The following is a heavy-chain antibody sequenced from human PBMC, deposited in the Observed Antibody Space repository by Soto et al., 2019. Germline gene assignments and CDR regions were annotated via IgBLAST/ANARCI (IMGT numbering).Heavy chain of an antibody. CDR1: GFTFGDYA. J-gene: IGHJ4*02. V-gene: IGHV3-49*03. D-gene: IGHD5-12*01. Sequence: GGSLRLSCTASGFTFGDYAMSWFRQAPGKGLEWVGFIRSKAYGGTTEYAASVKGRFTISRDDSKSIAYLQMNSLKTEDTAVYYCTRVGMATILDLPRGIHYFDYWGQGTLVTVSS. CDR3: TRVGMATILDLPRGIHYFDY. CDR2: IRSKAYGGTT.